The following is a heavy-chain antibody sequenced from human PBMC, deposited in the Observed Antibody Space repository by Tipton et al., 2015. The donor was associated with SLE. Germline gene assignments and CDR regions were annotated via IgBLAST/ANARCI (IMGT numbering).Heavy chain of an antibody. CDR2: INHSGST. J-gene: IGHJ4*02. CDR3: ARGGGSYYDY. CDR1: GGSFSGYY. V-gene: IGHV4-34*01. Sequence: TLSLTCAVYGGSFSGYYWSWIRQPPGKGLEWIGEINHSGSTNYNPSPKSRVTLSLDTSKNQFSLGVTSVTAADTAVYYCARGGGSYYDYWGQGTLVTVSS. D-gene: IGHD1-26*01.